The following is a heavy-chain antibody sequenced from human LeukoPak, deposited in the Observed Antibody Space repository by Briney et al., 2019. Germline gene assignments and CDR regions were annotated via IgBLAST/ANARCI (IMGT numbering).Heavy chain of an antibody. Sequence: QTGGSLRLSCAASGFTFSSYAMSWVRQAPGKGLEWVSAICGGGGRSYYAYSVKGRFTISRDNSKNTLYLQMNSLRAEDTAVYYCAKDPGRLAAAIEYFQHWGQGTLVTVSS. J-gene: IGHJ1*01. V-gene: IGHV3-23*01. CDR1: GFTFSSYA. CDR3: AKDPGRLAAAIEYFQH. D-gene: IGHD6-13*01. CDR2: ICGGGGRS.